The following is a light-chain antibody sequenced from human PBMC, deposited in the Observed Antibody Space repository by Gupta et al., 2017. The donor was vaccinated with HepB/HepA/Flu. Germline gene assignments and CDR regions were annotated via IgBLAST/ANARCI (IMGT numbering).Light chain of an antibody. Sequence: SVLTQPPPASGTPGQRVTIPCSGSSSNIGSNYVYWYQQLPGTAPKLLIYRNNQRPSGVPDRFSGSKSGTSASLAISGLRSEDEADYYCAAWDDSLSGRFVVFGGGTKLTVL. CDR2: RNN. J-gene: IGLJ2*01. CDR1: SSNIGSNY. CDR3: AAWDDSLSGRFVV. V-gene: IGLV1-47*01.